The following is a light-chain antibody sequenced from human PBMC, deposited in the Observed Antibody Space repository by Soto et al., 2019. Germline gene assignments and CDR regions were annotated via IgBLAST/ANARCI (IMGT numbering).Light chain of an antibody. V-gene: IGKV3-20*01. CDR3: HQFGYSPRT. Sequence: EIVLTQSPGTLSLSPGETATLSFRASHTVNSDYLAWFQQRPGQAPRLLILATSRRATDIPDRFSGSGSGTDFTLAIRRLEPEDFAVYYCHQFGYSPRTFGQGTKV. CDR2: ATS. CDR1: HTVNSDY. J-gene: IGKJ1*01.